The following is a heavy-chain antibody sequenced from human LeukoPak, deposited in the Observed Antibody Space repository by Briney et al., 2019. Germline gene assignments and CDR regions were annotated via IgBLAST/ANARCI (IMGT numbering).Heavy chain of an antibody. D-gene: IGHD3-10*01. CDR3: AEATYYYGSGSPWYFDY. V-gene: IGHV3-9*01. Sequence: GGSLRLSCAASGFTFDDYAMHWVRQAPGKGLEWVSGISWNSGSIGYADSVEGRFTISRDNAKNSLYLQMNSLRAEDTALYYCAEATYYYGSGSPWYFDYWGQGTLVTVSS. J-gene: IGHJ4*02. CDR2: ISWNSGSI. CDR1: GFTFDDYA.